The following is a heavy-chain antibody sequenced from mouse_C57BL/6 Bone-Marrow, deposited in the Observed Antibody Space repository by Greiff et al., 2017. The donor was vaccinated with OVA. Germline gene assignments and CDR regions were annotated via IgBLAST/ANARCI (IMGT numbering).Heavy chain of an antibody. Sequence: QVQLQQSGPGLVQPSQSLSITCTVSGFSLTSYGVHWVRQSPGKGLEWLGVIWSGGSTDYNAAFISRLSISKDNSKSQVFFKMNSLQADDTAIYYCARNRDYSNPYAMDYWGQGTSVTVSS. CDR2: IWSGGST. V-gene: IGHV2-2*01. J-gene: IGHJ4*01. CDR3: ARNRDYSNPYAMDY. CDR1: GFSLTSYG. D-gene: IGHD2-5*01.